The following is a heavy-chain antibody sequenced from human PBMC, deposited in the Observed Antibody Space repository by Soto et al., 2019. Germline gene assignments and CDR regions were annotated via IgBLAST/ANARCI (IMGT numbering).Heavy chain of an antibody. D-gene: IGHD6-13*01. V-gene: IGHV3-53*02. Sequence: EVQLVETGGGLIQPGGSLRLSCAASGFTVSSNYMSWVRQAPGKGLEWVSVIYSGGSTYYADSVKGRLTISRDNSKNTLYLQMNSLRAEDTAVYYCARGYSSSWYGLAYYYYGMDVWGQGTTVTVSS. J-gene: IGHJ6*02. CDR3: ARGYSSSWYGLAYYYYGMDV. CDR1: GFTVSSNY. CDR2: IYSGGST.